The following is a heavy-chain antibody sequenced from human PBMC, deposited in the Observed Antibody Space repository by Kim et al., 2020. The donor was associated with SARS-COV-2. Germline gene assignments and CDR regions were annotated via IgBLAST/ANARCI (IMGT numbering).Heavy chain of an antibody. V-gene: IGHV4-59*08. Sequence: SETLSLTCTVSGGSISSYYWSWIRQPPGKGLEWIGYIYYSGSTNYNPSLKSRVTISVDTSKNQFSLKLSSVTAADTAVYYCARHRSSWPRYFDYWGQGTLVTVSS. CDR3: ARHRSSWPRYFDY. J-gene: IGHJ4*02. CDR1: GGSISSYY. CDR2: IYYSGST. D-gene: IGHD6-13*01.